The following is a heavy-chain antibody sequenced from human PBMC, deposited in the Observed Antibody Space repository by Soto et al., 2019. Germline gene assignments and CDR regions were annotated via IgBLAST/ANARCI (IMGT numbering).Heavy chain of an antibody. J-gene: IGHJ4*02. CDR3: ARTIVVVVPDNFDH. D-gene: IGHD3-22*01. CDR2: IKQDGSEK. V-gene: IGHV3-7*01. Sequence: EVQLVESGGGLVQPGGSLRLSCAASGFTIGDYWMSWVRQAPGKGLGWVANIKQDGSEKSYVDSVKGRFTISRDSAKNSLYLQMNSLRGEDTAVYYCARTIVVVVPDNFDHWGQGTLVTVSS. CDR1: GFTIGDYW.